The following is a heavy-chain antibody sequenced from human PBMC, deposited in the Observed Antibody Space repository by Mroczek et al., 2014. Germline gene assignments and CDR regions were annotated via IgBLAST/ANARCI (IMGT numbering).Heavy chain of an antibody. CDR3: AGSQDIVVVPAAPKGWFDP. Sequence: QVQLQESGPRTGEAFTDPVPHLHCLWWLHQQWWLLLELDPPAPREGPGVDWVHLLHGSTYYNPSLKSRVTISVDTSKNQFSLKLSSVTAADTAVYYCAGSQDIVVVPAAPKGWFDPWGQGTLVTVSS. D-gene: IGHD2-2*01. V-gene: IGHV4-31*03. J-gene: IGHJ5*02. CDR2: LLHGST. CDR1: WLHQQWWLL.